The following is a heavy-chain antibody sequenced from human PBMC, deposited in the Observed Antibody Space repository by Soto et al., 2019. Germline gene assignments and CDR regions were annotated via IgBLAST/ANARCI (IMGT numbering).Heavy chain of an antibody. J-gene: IGHJ6*02. V-gene: IGHV4-59*08. CDR3: ARHGFGPLHGLVDV. CDR2: IMYSGYS. CDR1: GDSLTNYY. D-gene: IGHD3-10*01. Sequence: QVQLQESGPGLVKPSETLSLTCTVSGDSLTNYYCSWFRQPPGKGLEWIGYIMYSGYSAYNLSLKRRVPMSMDTSKTQFSLMLESGTATDTAVYYCARHGFGPLHGLVDVWGQGTTVIVSS.